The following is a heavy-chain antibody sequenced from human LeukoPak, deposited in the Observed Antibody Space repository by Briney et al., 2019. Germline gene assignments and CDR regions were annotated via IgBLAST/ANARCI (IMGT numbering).Heavy chain of an antibody. CDR3: ARALGAFDI. CDR2: ISQNGDS. Sequence: GTLRLSCAGSGFPFSSHGMNWIRQSPGKGLEWIAEISQNGDSNYNMSLKSRVTISLDKSKNQVSLKLNSVTAADTAVYYCARALGAFDIWGQGTMVTVSS. CDR1: GFPFSSHG. V-gene: IGHV4-34*01. J-gene: IGHJ3*02.